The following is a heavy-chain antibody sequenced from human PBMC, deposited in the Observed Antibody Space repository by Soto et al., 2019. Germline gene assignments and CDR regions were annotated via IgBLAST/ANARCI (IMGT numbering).Heavy chain of an antibody. CDR3: TRGRDGYNPYYFLY. CDR1: GFTFGDYA. V-gene: IGHV3-49*04. Sequence: PGGSLRLSCTASGFTFGDYAIKWVRQVPGKGLEWLGFIRNDIYDETTEYAASVKGRIITSRDDSKSMAYLQMDSLKTEDTGVYYCTRGRDGYNPYYFLYWGQGALVTVSS. J-gene: IGHJ4*02. D-gene: IGHD5-12*01. CDR2: IRNDIYDETT.